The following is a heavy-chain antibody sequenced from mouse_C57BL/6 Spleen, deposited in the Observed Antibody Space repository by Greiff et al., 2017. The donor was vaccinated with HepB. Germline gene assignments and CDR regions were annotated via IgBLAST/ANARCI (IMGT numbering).Heavy chain of an antibody. V-gene: IGHV1-64*01. Sequence: QVQLQQPGAELVKPGASVKLSCKASGYTFTSYWMHWVKQRPGQGLEWIGMIHPNSGSTNYNEKFKSKATLTVDKSSSTAYMQLSSLTSEDAAVYYCARSATEGAMDYWGQGTSVTVSS. CDR1: GYTFTSYW. D-gene: IGHD1-1*01. CDR3: ARSATEGAMDY. CDR2: IHPNSGST. J-gene: IGHJ4*01.